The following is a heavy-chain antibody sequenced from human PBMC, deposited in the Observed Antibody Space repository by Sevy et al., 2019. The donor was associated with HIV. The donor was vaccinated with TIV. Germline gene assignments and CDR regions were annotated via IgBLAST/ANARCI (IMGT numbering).Heavy chain of an antibody. Sequence: GGSLRLSCAASGFTFSTYWMHWVRQVPGKGLVWVSRINSVGSNTNYADSVKGRFTTSRDNAKNTVYLQMNSLRADDTALYFCGREMISMVPGVPDAFDIWGHGTMVTVSS. D-gene: IGHD3-10*01. CDR3: GREMISMVPGVPDAFDI. J-gene: IGHJ3*02. CDR2: INSVGSNT. CDR1: GFTFSTYW. V-gene: IGHV3-74*01.